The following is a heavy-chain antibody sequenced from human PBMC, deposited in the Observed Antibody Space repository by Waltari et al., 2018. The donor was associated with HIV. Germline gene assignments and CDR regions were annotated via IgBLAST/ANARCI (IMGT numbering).Heavy chain of an antibody. J-gene: IGHJ4*02. CDR2: IRSDTDTI. Sequence: QVQLVESGGGLVNPGGSLRLSCATSGFTLSEYYMPWIRQAPGKGLEWVSYIRSDTDTIYYADSVKGRFTISRDNAKNSLYLQMNRLSVEDTAVYYCARLKYSSGFFDYWGQGALVTVSS. D-gene: IGHD6-19*01. CDR3: ARLKYSSGFFDY. V-gene: IGHV3-11*01. CDR1: GFTLSEYY.